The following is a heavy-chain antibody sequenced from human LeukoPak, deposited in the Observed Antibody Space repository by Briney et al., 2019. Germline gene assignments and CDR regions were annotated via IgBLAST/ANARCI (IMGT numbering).Heavy chain of an antibody. V-gene: IGHV1-8*01. CDR1: GYTFTSYD. CDR2: MNPNSGNT. J-gene: IGHJ5*02. CDR3: ARGTSMVRGVAAA. Sequence: ASVKVSCKASGYTFTSYDINWVRQATGQGLEWMGWMNPNSGNTGYAQKFQGRVTMTRNTSISTAYMELSSPRSEDTAVYYCARGTSMVRGVAAAWGQGTLVTVSS. D-gene: IGHD3-10*01.